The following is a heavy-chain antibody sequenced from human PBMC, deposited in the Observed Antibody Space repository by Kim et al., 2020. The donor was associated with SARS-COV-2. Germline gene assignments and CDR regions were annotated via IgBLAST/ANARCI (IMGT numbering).Heavy chain of an antibody. D-gene: IGHD6-19*01. CDR1: GFTVSSNY. J-gene: IGHJ4*02. Sequence: GGSLRLSCAASGFTVSSNYMSWVRQAPGKGLEWVSVIYSGGSTYYADSVKGRFTISRDNSKNTLYLQMNSLRAVDTAVYYCSRAGGWLDFVYWGQGTLVTVSS. CDR2: IYSGGST. CDR3: SRAGGWLDFVY. V-gene: IGHV3-66*01.